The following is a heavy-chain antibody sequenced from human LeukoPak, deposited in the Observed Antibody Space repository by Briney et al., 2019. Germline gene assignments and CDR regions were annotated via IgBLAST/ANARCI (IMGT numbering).Heavy chain of an antibody. D-gene: IGHD3-22*01. CDR2: ISYDGSKK. CDR1: GFTFSNYA. V-gene: IGHV3-30*01. CDR3: ARAGYYYDSSGYQY. Sequence: GGSLRLSCAASGFTFSNYAMHWVRQAPGKGLEWVAVISYDGSKKYCADSVKGRFTISRDNSKNTLYLQMDSLRPEDTAVYYCARAGYYYDSSGYQYWGQGTLVTVSS. J-gene: IGHJ4*02.